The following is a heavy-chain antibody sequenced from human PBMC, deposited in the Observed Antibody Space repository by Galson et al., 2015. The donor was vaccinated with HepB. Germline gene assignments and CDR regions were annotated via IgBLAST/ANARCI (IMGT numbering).Heavy chain of an antibody. CDR2: IWYDGSNK. V-gene: IGHV3-33*08. CDR3: ARGLSQYYYDSSGYYSGVYFDY. Sequence: SLRLSCAASGFTLSSYGMHWVRQAPGKGLEWVAVIWYDGSNKYYADSVKGRFTISRDNSKNTLYLQMNSLRAEDTAVYYCARGLSQYYYDSSGYYSGVYFDYWGQGTLVTVSS. D-gene: IGHD3-22*01. CDR1: GFTLSSYG. J-gene: IGHJ4*02.